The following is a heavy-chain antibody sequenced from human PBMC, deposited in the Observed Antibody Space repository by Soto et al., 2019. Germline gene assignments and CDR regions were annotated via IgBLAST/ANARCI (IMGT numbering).Heavy chain of an antibody. J-gene: IGHJ4*02. D-gene: IGHD1-26*01. V-gene: IGHV4-61*01. CDR3: ARGGNRVGAYSYFDY. CDR1: GGSVSSGSYY. Sequence: SETLSLTCSVSGGSVSSGSYYWSWIRQPPGKGLEWVGYILYSGSPNYNPSLKSRVTMSLDTSENQFSLKLSSVTTADTAVYYCARGGNRVGAYSYFDYWGQATLVTVP. CDR2: ILYSGSP.